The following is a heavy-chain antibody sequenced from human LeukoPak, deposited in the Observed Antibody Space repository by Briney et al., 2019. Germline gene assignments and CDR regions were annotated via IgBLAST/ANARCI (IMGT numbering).Heavy chain of an antibody. CDR1: GFTFSSFA. CDR2: ISGSGGTT. D-gene: IGHD3-3*01. J-gene: IGHJ4*02. Sequence: GGSLRLSCAASGFTFSSFAMSWVRQAPGKGLEWVSAISGSGGTTYYADSVKGRFTTSRDNSKNTLYLQMNSLRAEDTAVYFCAKDTLSDYDFWSGSDYWGQGTLVTVSS. CDR3: AKDTLSDYDFWSGSDY. V-gene: IGHV3-23*01.